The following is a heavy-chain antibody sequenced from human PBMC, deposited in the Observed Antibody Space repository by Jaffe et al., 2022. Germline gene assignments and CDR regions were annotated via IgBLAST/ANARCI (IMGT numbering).Heavy chain of an antibody. CDR1: GFTFSSYG. D-gene: IGHD4-17*01. CDR3: AKDPSVYYIDYGRYFDF. J-gene: IGHJ4*02. Sequence: QVQLVESGGGVVQPGGSLRLSCVASGFTFSSYGMHWVRQAPGKGLEWVASTQHNGDRNLYLDAVKGRFAISRDNSKNTLFLQMNNLRAEDTAVYFCAKDPSVYYIDYGRYFDFWGQGTLVTVSS. CDR2: TQHNGDRN. V-gene: IGHV3-30*02.